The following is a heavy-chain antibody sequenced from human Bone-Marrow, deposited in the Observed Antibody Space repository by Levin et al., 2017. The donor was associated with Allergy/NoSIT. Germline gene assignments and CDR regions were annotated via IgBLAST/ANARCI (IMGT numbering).Heavy chain of an antibody. D-gene: IGHD3-9*01. Sequence: GGSLRLSCAASGFTFSSYAMHWVRQAPGKGLEWVAVISYDGSNKYYADSVKGRFTISRDNSKNTLYLQMNSLRAEDTAVYYCARATHYDILTGGMDVWGQGTTVTVSS. CDR1: GFTFSSYA. CDR3: ARATHYDILTGGMDV. V-gene: IGHV3-30-3*01. CDR2: ISYDGSNK. J-gene: IGHJ6*02.